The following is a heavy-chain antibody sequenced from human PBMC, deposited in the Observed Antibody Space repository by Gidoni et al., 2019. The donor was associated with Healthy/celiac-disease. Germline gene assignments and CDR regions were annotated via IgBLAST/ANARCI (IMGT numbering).Heavy chain of an antibody. Sequence: QVQLVQSGAEVKKPGASVKVSCKASGYTFTSYYMHWVRQATGQGLAWMGITNPSGGSKSYAQKFQGRVTMTRDTSTSTVYMELSSLRSEDTAVYYCARPIAAAGTDPPGYWGQGTLVTVSS. V-gene: IGHV1-46*01. J-gene: IGHJ4*02. CDR2: TNPSGGSK. CDR3: ARPIAAAGTDPPGY. CDR1: GYTFTSYY. D-gene: IGHD6-13*01.